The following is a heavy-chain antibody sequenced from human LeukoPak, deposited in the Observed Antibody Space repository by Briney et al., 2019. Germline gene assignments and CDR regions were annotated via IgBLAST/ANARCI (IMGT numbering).Heavy chain of an antibody. CDR1: GFTFSSYE. D-gene: IGHD4-17*01. J-gene: IGHJ4*02. CDR3: ARNRGDPSYFDY. V-gene: IGHV3-48*03. Sequence: PGGSLRLSCAASGFTFSSYEMNWVRQAPRKGLEWVSYISSSSSTIYYADSVKGRFTISRNNPKNSLYLQMNSLRAEDTAVYYCARNRGDPSYFDYWGQGTLVTVSS. CDR2: ISSSSSTI.